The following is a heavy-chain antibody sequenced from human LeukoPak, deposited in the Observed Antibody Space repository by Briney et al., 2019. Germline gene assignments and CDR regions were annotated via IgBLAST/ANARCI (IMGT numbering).Heavy chain of an antibody. CDR1: GGYISSGGYY. V-gene: IGHV4-30-2*01. Sequence: PSETLSLTCTVSGGYISSGGYYWSWVRQPPGKGLEWVGHIYHSGTTSYNPSLKSRVTISVDTSKNQFSLKLSSVTAADTAVYYCARDGYMVRGDPFDYWGQGTLVTVSS. D-gene: IGHD3-10*01. CDR2: IYHSGTT. CDR3: ARDGYMVRGDPFDY. J-gene: IGHJ4*02.